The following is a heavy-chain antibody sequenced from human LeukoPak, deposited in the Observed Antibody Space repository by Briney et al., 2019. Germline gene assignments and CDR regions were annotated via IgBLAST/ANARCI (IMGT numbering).Heavy chain of an antibody. J-gene: IGHJ6*03. CDR2: ISAYNGNT. V-gene: IGHV1-18*01. Sequence: EASVKVSCKASGYTFTSYGISWVRQAPGQGLEWMGWISAYNGNTNYAQKLQGRVTMTTDTSTSTAYMELRSLRSDDTAVYYCAREGIAARRSRYMDVWGKGTTVTASS. CDR1: GYTFTSYG. CDR3: AREGIAARRSRYMDV. D-gene: IGHD6-6*01.